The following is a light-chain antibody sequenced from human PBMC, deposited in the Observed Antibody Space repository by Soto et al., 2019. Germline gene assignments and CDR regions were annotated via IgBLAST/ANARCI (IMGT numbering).Light chain of an antibody. CDR2: GST. CDR1: SSNIGAGYD. J-gene: IGLJ1*01. CDR3: QSYDSSLGGNYV. Sequence: VLSQPPSVSGAPGKRVTISCTGSSSNIGAGYDAHWFQQVPGTAPKLLIYGSTNRPSGVPDRFSGSKSGTSASLAITGLQAEDEADYYCQSYDSSLGGNYVFGTGTKAPS. V-gene: IGLV1-40*01.